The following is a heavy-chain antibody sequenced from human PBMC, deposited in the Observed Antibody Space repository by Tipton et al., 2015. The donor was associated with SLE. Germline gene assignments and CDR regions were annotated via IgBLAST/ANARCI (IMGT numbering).Heavy chain of an antibody. J-gene: IGHJ1*01. Sequence: TLSLTCSVYGGFFSGYYWGWIRQPPGKGLEWIGSIYYSGSTYYNPSLKSRVTISVDTSKNQFSLKLSSVTAADTAVYYCATAYCSGGNCFWEYFENWGQGTLVTVSS. V-gene: IGHV4-39*07. CDR1: GGFFSGYY. CDR3: ATAYCSGGNCFWEYFEN. CDR2: IYYSGST. D-gene: IGHD2-15*01.